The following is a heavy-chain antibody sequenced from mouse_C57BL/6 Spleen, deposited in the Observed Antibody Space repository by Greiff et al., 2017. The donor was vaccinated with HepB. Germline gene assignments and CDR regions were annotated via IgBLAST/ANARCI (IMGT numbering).Heavy chain of an antibody. CDR1: GYAFSSSW. J-gene: IGHJ4*01. Sequence: VQLQQSGPELVKPGASVKISCKASGYAFSSSWMNWVKQRPGKGLEWIGRIYPGDGDTNYNGKFKGKATLTADKSSSTAYMQLSRLTSEDAAVYFCARSRVGYGSSYYAMDYWGQGTSVTVSS. D-gene: IGHD1-1*01. CDR2: IYPGDGDT. CDR3: ARSRVGYGSSYYAMDY. V-gene: IGHV1-82*01.